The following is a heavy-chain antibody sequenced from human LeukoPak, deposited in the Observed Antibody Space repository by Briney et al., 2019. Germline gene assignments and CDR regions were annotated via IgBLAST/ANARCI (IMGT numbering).Heavy chain of an antibody. CDR2: IYPGDSDA. J-gene: IGHJ4*02. D-gene: IGHD1-26*01. V-gene: IGHV5-51*01. CDR1: GYSFTSYW. Sequence: GESLKISCKGSGYSFTSYWIGWVRQMPGKGLKWMGIIYPGDSDARYSPSFQGQVTISADKSISTAYLRWCSLKASDTAMYYCARRRDLYSGSYYPFDYWGQGTLVTVSS. CDR3: ARRRDLYSGSYYPFDY.